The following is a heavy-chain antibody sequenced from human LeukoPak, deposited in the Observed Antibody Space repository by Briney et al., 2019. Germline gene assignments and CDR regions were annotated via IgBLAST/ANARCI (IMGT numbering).Heavy chain of an antibody. J-gene: IGHJ3*02. D-gene: IGHD3-10*01. Sequence: PGGSVRLSCVTSGFTFRNFAMIWARQAPGQGLEWVSSISGGAFSTYYADSVKGRFTISRDNSKNSLYLEMDSLRAEDTAVYYCARDAWELDAFDIWGQGTLVTVSS. CDR2: ISGGAFST. CDR1: GFTFRNFA. V-gene: IGHV3-23*01. CDR3: ARDAWELDAFDI.